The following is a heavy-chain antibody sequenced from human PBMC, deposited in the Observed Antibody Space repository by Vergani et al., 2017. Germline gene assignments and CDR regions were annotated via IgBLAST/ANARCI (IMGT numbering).Heavy chain of an antibody. CDR1: GFTFDDHA. D-gene: IGHD1-1*01. V-gene: IGHV3-30*18. Sequence: VQLVESGGRVVRPGGSLRLSCEVSGFTFDDHAMSWVRHVPGRGLEWVALISYDGDTTYYEDSVKGRFTISRDNSKNTLFLQMHSLRVEDTALYYCAKFPLNITTPDRGDFWGQGSLVTVSS. J-gene: IGHJ4*02. CDR2: ISYDGDTT. CDR3: AKFPLNITTPDRGDF.